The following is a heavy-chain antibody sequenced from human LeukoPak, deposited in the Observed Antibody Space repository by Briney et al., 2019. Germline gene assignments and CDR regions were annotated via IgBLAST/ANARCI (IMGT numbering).Heavy chain of an antibody. CDR3: ARDGLASVFDI. V-gene: IGHV3-33*01. D-gene: IGHD3/OR15-3a*01. CDR1: GFTFSRSG. CDR2: ILYHGRDQ. Sequence: GRSLRLSCAASGFTFSRSGMHWVRQAPGKGLEWVAFILYHGRDQYSADSVKGRFTISRDNSKNTLYLQMNSLRAEDTAVYYCARDGLASVFDIWGQGTVVTVSS. J-gene: IGHJ3*02.